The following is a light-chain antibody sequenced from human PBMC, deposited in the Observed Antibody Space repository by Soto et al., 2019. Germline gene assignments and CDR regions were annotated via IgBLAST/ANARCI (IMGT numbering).Light chain of an antibody. Sequence: ETVMTQSPGTLSVSPGERATLSCRARQSVNGALAWYQAKVGQPPKLLIYGASTRATGIPARFSGSGSGTEFTLTISSLQSEDSGIYYCQQYNNWPTFGQGTKVEV. CDR1: QSVNGA. J-gene: IGKJ1*01. V-gene: IGKV3-15*01. CDR2: GAS. CDR3: QQYNNWPT.